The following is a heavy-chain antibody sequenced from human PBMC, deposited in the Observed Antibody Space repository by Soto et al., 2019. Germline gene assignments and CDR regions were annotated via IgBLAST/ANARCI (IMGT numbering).Heavy chain of an antibody. CDR2: SYHSGST. CDR3: ARGDAGYYGMDV. Sequence: SETLSLTCSVSGGSISSGGYFWKWIRQPPGKGLEWIGYSYHSGSTYYNPPLKSRVIISVDRSNNQFSLKLTSVTAADTAVYYCARGDAGYYGMDVWGQGTTVTVSS. CDR1: GGSISSGGYF. J-gene: IGHJ6*02. V-gene: IGHV4-30-2*01.